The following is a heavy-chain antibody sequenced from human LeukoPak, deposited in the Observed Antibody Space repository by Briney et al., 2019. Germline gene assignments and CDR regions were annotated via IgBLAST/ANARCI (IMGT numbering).Heavy chain of an antibody. CDR3: ARSHYDY. CDR1: GFTFSSYW. CDR2: INHSGST. Sequence: PGGSLRLSCAASGFTFSSYWMSWVRQPPGKGLEWIGEINHSGSTNYNPSLKSRVTISVDTSKNQFSLKLSSVTAADTAVYYCARSHYDYWGQGTLVTVSS. V-gene: IGHV4-34*01. J-gene: IGHJ4*02. D-gene: IGHD3-10*01.